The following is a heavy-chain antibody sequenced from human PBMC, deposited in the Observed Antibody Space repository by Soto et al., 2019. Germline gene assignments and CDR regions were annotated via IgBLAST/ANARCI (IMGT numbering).Heavy chain of an antibody. D-gene: IGHD5-12*01. CDR2: ISYDGSNK. Sequence: PGGSLRLSCAASGFTFSSYGMHWVRQAPGKGLEWVAVISYDGSNKYYADSVKGRFTISRDNSKNTLYLQMNSLGAEDTAVYYCAKGLYSGYDLDAFDIWGQGTMVTVSS. V-gene: IGHV3-30*18. CDR1: GFTFSSYG. CDR3: AKGLYSGYDLDAFDI. J-gene: IGHJ3*02.